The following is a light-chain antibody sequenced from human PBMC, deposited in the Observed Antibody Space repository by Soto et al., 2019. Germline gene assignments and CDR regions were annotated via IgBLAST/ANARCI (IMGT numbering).Light chain of an antibody. V-gene: IGKV3-15*01. Sequence: IVMTQSPATLSVSPGERATLSCRASQSVGSNLAWYQQKPGQVPRLLIYDASSRATGIPARFSASGSGTEFTLTITSLQSEDLAVYYCQHYDSWRTFGQGTKVEIK. CDR3: QHYDSWRT. CDR2: DAS. J-gene: IGKJ1*01. CDR1: QSVGSN.